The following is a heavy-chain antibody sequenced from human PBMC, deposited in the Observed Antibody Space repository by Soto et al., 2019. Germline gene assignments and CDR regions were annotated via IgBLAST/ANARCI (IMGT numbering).Heavy chain of an antibody. D-gene: IGHD3-10*01. J-gene: IGHJ4*02. V-gene: IGHV3-30*18. CDR3: AKGQASGTGAFDS. Sequence: PRGPLRLSCPASGFTFNIYGMHWVRLAPDKGLEWVALIPHHRSNQYYADSVKGRFTISRENSKNTLFLQMNSLRADDTAVYYCAKGQASGTGAFDSWGRGALVTVSS. CDR2: IPHHRSNQ. CDR1: GFTFNIYG.